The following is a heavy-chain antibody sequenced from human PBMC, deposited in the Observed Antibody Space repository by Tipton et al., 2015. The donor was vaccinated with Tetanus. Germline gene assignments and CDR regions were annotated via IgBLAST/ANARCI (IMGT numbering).Heavy chain of an antibody. CDR1: GFTVTGNY. D-gene: IGHD4-23*01. V-gene: IGHV3-53*01. J-gene: IGHJ5*02. CDR3: TRDSHPTTGIIPS. CDR2: IYSGGDT. Sequence: LVQSGGGLMQPGGSLRLSCAASGFTVTGNYMSWVRQAPGKGLEWVSVIYSGGDTYYADSVKGRFTISRDNSKNTLYLQMNSLRVEDTAVYYCTRDSHPTTGIIPSWGQGTLVTVSS.